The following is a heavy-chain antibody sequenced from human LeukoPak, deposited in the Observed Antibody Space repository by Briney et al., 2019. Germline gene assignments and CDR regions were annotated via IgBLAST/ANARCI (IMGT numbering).Heavy chain of an antibody. V-gene: IGHV3-30*02. CDR2: IRFDGSNE. CDR3: VKQVYGETGYFDS. J-gene: IGHJ4*02. CDR1: GFVFSSCG. Sequence: GGSLRLSCAASGFVFSSCGMHWVRQAPGKGLEWVAFIRFDGSNEYYADSVKGRFTISRDNSKSTLYLQTNSLRVEDTALYYCVKQVYGETGYFDSWGQGTLVTVS. D-gene: IGHD5/OR15-5a*01.